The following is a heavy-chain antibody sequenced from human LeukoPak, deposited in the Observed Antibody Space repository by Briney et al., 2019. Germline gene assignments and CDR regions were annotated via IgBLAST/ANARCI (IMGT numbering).Heavy chain of an antibody. CDR1: GGTFSSYA. V-gene: IGHV1-69*05. CDR3: ATGPASVFDY. Sequence: SVKVSCKASGGTFSSYAISWVRQAPGQGLEWMGGIIPIFGTANYAQKFQGRVTITTDESTSTAYMELSSLRSEDTAVYYFATGPASVFDYWGQGTLVTVSS. CDR2: IIPIFGTA. J-gene: IGHJ4*02.